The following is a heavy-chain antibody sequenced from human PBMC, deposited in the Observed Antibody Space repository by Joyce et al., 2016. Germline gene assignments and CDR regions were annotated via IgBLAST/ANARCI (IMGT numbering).Heavy chain of an antibody. CDR2: INPNSGGK. J-gene: IGHJ4*02. Sequence: QVQLVQSGAEVMQPGASVKVSCKASGYTFTGYYIHWVRQAPGQGREWMGWINPNSGGKNYPQKFQGRVTMTRDTSTSTAYIELNRLRSDDTAVYYCARDSSKLELVDYCGQGTLVTVSS. CDR1: GYTFTGYY. D-gene: IGHD1-7*01. CDR3: ARDSSKLELVDY. V-gene: IGHV1-2*02.